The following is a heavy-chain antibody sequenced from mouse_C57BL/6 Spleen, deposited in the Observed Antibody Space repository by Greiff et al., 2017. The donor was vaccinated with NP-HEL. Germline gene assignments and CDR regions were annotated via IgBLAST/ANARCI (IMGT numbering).Heavy chain of an antibody. CDR1: GYAFSSYW. CDR3: ARGDYGSFFDY. Sequence: QVQLQQSGAELVKPGASVKISCKASGYAFSSYWMNWVKQRPGKGLEWIGQIYPGDGDTNYNGKFKGKATLTADKSSSTAYMQLSSLTSEDSAVYFCARGDYGSFFDYWGKGTTLTVSS. D-gene: IGHD1-1*01. J-gene: IGHJ2*01. CDR2: IYPGDGDT. V-gene: IGHV1-80*01.